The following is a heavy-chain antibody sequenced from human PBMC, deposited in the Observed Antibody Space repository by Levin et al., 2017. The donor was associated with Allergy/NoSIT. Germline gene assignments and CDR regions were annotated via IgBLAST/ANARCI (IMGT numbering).Heavy chain of an antibody. V-gene: IGHV7-4-1*02. CDR1: GYTFTSYA. CDR2: INTNTGNP. D-gene: IGHD1-1*01. Sequence: PGESLKISCKASGYTFTSYAMNWVRQAPGQGLEWMGWINTNTGNPTYAQGFTGRFVFSLDTSVSTAYLQISSLKAEDTAVYYCARSGLQRPYRNWFDPWGQGTLVTVSS. J-gene: IGHJ5*02. CDR3: ARSGLQRPYRNWFDP.